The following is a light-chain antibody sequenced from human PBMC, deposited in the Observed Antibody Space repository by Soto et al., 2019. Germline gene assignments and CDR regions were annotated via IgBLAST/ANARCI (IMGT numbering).Light chain of an antibody. V-gene: IGKV3-15*01. J-gene: IGKJ1*01. Sequence: EIVMTQSPATLSVSPGDRVTLSCRASGRVGSNVAWYQHKPGQAPRLLIYGASVRATGIPDRFSGSGSETEFTLTISSLQSEDFAVYYCQQWIRWTFGQGTRLELK. CDR1: GRVGSN. CDR2: GAS. CDR3: QQWIRWT.